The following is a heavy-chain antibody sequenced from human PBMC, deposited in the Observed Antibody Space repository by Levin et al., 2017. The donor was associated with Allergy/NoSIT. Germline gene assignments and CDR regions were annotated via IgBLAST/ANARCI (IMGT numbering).Heavy chain of an antibody. J-gene: IGHJ5*02. D-gene: IGHD3-10*01. CDR1: GFTFSSYW. V-gene: IGHV3-7*04. Sequence: GGSLRLSCAASGFTFSSYWMSWVRQAPGKGLEWVANIKQDGSEKYYVDSVKGRFTISRDNAKNSLYLQMNSLRAEDTAVYYCARDYYGSGNLDWFDPWGQGTLVTVSS. CDR3: ARDYYGSGNLDWFDP. CDR2: IKQDGSEK.